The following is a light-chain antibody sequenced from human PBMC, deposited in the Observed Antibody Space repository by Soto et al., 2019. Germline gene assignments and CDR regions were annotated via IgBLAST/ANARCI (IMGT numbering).Light chain of an antibody. CDR3: QQSYSTPRT. CDR2: AAS. CDR1: QSISSY. J-gene: IGKJ1*01. Sequence: QMTQSPSSLSASVGDRVTITCRASQSISSYLNWYQQKPGKAPKLLIYAASSLQSGVPSRFSGSGSGTDFTLTISSLQPEDFATYYCQQSYSTPRTFGQGTKVEIK. V-gene: IGKV1-39*01.